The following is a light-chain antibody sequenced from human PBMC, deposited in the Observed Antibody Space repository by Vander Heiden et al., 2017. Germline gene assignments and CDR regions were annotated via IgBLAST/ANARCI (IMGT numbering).Light chain of an antibody. CDR2: TAS. CDR3: QQSYNTPLT. Sequence: IHMPHSPSSLSASVGDRVTITCRASQSISIYLTWYQQKPGKAPKLLIYTASSLESGVPSRFSGSGSGTDFSLTISSLQPEDFATFYCQQSYNTPLTFGPGTRVDI. J-gene: IGKJ3*01. V-gene: IGKV1-39*01. CDR1: QSISIY.